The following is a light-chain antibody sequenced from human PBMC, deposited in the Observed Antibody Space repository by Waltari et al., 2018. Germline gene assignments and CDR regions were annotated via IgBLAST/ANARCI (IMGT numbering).Light chain of an antibody. CDR3: MQGTHWLYT. CDR1: QSLGHSDGNTY. Sequence: DVVMTQSALSLPVTLGQPASISCRSSQSLGHSDGNTYLNWFQQRPGQSPRRLIYKVSNRDSGVPDRFSGSGSGTDFTLKISRVEAEDVGVYYCMQGTHWLYTFGQGTKLEIK. CDR2: KVS. J-gene: IGKJ2*01. V-gene: IGKV2-30*02.